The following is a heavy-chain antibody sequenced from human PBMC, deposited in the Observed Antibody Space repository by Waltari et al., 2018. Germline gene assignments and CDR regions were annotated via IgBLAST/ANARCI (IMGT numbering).Heavy chain of an antibody. J-gene: IGHJ4*02. CDR2: ISYDRSNK. CDR1: GFTFSGYG. D-gene: IGHD2-15*01. V-gene: IGHV3-30*18. CDR3: AKQRTAATSGFDY. Sequence: QVQLVESGGGVVQPGRSLRLSCAASGFTFSGYGMHWVRHAPGEGLEWVAVISYDRSNKFYVDSVKGRFTISRDNSKNTLYLQMNSLRAEDTAVYYCAKQRTAATSGFDYWGQGTLVTVSS.